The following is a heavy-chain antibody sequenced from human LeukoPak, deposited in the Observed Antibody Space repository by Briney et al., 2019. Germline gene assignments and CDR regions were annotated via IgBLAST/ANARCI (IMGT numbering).Heavy chain of an antibody. J-gene: IGHJ5*02. V-gene: IGHV4-4*02. CDR3: ARDYHYYGSGIAFDP. CDR1: GGSISSSNW. CDR2: IYHSGST. Sequence: SETLSLTCAVSGGSISSSNWWSWVRQPPGKGLEWIGEIYHSGSTNYNPSLKSRVTISVDKSKNQFSLKLCSVTAADTAVYYCARDYHYYGSGIAFDPWGQGTLVTVSS. D-gene: IGHD3-10*01.